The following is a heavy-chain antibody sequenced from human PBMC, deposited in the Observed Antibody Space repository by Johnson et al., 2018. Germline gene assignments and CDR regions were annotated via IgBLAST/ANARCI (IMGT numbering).Heavy chain of an antibody. Sequence: VQLVESGGGLVKPGESLRLSCAASAFSFSSYSMIWVRQAPGKGLEWVSSISGIGTSTYYADSVKGRFTVSRDNSKNSLYLQMNSLGAEDTAVYYCAKGYTSGYFRYDAFDIWGQGTMVTVSS. CDR3: AKGYTSGYFRYDAFDI. D-gene: IGHD3-22*01. J-gene: IGHJ3*02. CDR2: ISGIGTST. V-gene: IGHV3-21*04. CDR1: AFSFSSYS.